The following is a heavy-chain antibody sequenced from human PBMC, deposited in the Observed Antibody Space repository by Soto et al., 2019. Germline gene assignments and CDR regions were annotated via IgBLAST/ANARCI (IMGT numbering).Heavy chain of an antibody. CDR2: ISNSGST. D-gene: IGHD4-17*01. J-gene: IGHJ4*02. CDR3: ATECGSTYGYFDY. CDR1: GGSVTSDEDY. V-gene: IGHV4-30-4*01. Sequence: SETLSPTCTLAGGSVTSDEDYWSWIRQSPGKGLEWIGYISNSGSTGYNPCLKTRLSMLVDRSKNQFTLRLTSVTAADTAVDFCATECGSTYGYFDYWGQGTQVTV.